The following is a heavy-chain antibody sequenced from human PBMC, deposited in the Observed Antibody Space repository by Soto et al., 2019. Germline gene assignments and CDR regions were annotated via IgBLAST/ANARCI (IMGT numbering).Heavy chain of an antibody. CDR3: ARGHLLRGTIFGVVAYYGMDV. Sequence: ASVKVPCKASGYTFTSYYMHWVRQAPGQGLEWMGIINPSGGSTSYAQKFQGRVTMTRDTSTSTVYMELSSLRSEDTAVYYCARGHLLRGTIFGVVAYYGMDVWGQGTTVTVSS. CDR1: GYTFTSYY. V-gene: IGHV1-46*01. D-gene: IGHD3-3*01. CDR2: INPSGGST. J-gene: IGHJ6*02.